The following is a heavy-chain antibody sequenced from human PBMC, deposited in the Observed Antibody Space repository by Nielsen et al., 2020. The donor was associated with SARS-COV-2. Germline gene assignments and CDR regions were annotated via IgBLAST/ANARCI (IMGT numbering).Heavy chain of an antibody. D-gene: IGHD3-9*01. CDR1: GFTFSSYD. CDR2: IGTAGDT. V-gene: IGHV3-13*01. J-gene: IGHJ4*02. CDR3: ASPHILTGFGY. Sequence: GESLKISCAASGFTFSSYDMHWVRQATGKGLEWVSAIGTAGDTYYPGSVKGRFTISRDNAKNSLYLQMNSLRAEDTALYYCASPHILTGFGYWGQGTLVTVSS.